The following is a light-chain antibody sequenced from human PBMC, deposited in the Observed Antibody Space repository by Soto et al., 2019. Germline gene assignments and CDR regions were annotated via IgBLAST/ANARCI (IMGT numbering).Light chain of an antibody. Sequence: QSVLTQPASVSGSPGQSITISCTGTSSNVGSYKLVSWYQQLPGAAPKLLIFGDSNRPSGVPDRFSGSKSGTSASLAITGLQADDEADYYCQSSDSRLSGSDVFGTGTKVTVL. V-gene: IGLV1-40*01. CDR3: QSSDSRLSGSDV. CDR1: SSNVGSYKL. J-gene: IGLJ1*01. CDR2: GDS.